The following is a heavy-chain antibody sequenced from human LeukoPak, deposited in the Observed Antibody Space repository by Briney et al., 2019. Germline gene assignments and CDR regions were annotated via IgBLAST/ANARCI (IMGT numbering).Heavy chain of an antibody. Sequence: SVKVSCKASGGTFSSYAISWVRQAPGQGLEWMGGIIPIFGTANYAQKFQGRVTITADKSTSTAYMELSSLRSEDTAVYYCARDPRMVLPYFDYWGQGTLVTVSS. CDR3: ARDPRMVLPYFDY. V-gene: IGHV1-69*06. J-gene: IGHJ4*02. CDR1: GGTFSSYA. CDR2: IIPIFGTA. D-gene: IGHD2/OR15-2a*01.